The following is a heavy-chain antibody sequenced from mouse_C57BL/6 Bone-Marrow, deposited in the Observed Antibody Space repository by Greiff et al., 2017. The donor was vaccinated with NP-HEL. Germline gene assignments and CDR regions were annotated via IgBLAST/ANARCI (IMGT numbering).Heavy chain of an antibody. CDR3: ARWGWTSCGFAD. CDR1: GYTFTNTY. CDR2: IDPANGST. J-gene: IGHJ3*01. Sequence: VQLQQSVAELVRPGASVKLSCTASGYTFTNTYMHWVKQRPEQGLEWIGRIDPANGSTKYTQKFQGKATLTVDKSSSTAYMQLSSLTSEDSAVYYCARWGWTSCGFADWGKGTLVTVSA. V-gene: IGHV14-3*01. D-gene: IGHD3-1*01.